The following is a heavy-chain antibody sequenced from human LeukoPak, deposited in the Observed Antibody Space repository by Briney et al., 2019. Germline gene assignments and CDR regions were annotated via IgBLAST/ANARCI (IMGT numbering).Heavy chain of an antibody. D-gene: IGHD3-10*01. J-gene: IGHJ5*02. CDR1: GYTFTGYY. V-gene: IGHV1-2*02. Sequence: GASVKVSCKASGYTFTGYYMHWVRPAPGQGLEWMGWINPNSGGTNYAQKFQGRVTMTRDTSISTAYMELSRLRSDDTAVYYCARTGYYGSLSGGDWFDPWGQGTLVTVSS. CDR2: INPNSGGT. CDR3: ARTGYYGSLSGGDWFDP.